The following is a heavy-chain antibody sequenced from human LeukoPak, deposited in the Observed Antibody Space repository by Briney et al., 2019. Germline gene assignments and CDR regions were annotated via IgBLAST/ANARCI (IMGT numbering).Heavy chain of an antibody. V-gene: IGHV3-74*01. J-gene: IGHJ4*02. Sequence: GGSLRLSCAASGFTFSSYWMDWVRQAPGKGLVWVSRIKSDGSSTTHADSVKGRFTVSRDNAKNTLYLQMNSLRAEDTAVYYCARKPEKSYSYSYTGSYYFDYWGQGTLVIVSS. CDR3: ARKPEKSYSYSYTGSYYFDY. D-gene: IGHD5-18*01. CDR2: IKSDGSST. CDR1: GFTFSSYW.